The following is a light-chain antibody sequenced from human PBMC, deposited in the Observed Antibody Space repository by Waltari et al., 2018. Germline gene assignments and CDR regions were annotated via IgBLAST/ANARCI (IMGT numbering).Light chain of an antibody. V-gene: IGKV1-39*01. CDR1: QNIGSY. CDR2: AAT. Sequence: DIQMTQSPSSLSASVSDGATIYCRESQNIGSYINWYQHKPGKAPELLIYAATSVRRGVSFRFDGRGSGTHFSLTIKSLQPDDSATYFCQQSYSVPYTFGQGTNLGV. CDR3: QQSYSVPYT. J-gene: IGKJ2*01.